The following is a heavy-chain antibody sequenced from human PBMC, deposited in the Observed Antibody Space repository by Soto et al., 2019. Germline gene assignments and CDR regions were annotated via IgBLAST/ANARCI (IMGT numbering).Heavy chain of an antibody. CDR1: GGTFSSYT. V-gene: IGHV1-69*02. CDR3: AHYCGGDCLRGDWFDP. D-gene: IGHD2-21*01. CDR2: IITSLGIA. J-gene: IGHJ5*02. Sequence: QVQLVQSGAGVKKPGSSVKVSCKASGGTFSSYTISWVRQAPGQGLEWMGRIITSLGIANYAQKFQGRVTITADKSTSKDYMELSRLRSEDTAVYYCAHYCGGDCLRGDWFDPWGQGTLVTVSS.